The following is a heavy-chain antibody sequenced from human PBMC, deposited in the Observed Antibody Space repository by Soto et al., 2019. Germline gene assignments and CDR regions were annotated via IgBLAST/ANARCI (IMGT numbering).Heavy chain of an antibody. CDR1: GFTFSSYG. CDR2: ISYDGSNK. Sequence: PGGSLRLSCAASGFTFSSYGMHWVCQAPGKGLEWVAVISYDGSNKYYADSVKGRFTISRDNSKNTLYLQMNSLRAEDTAVYYCAKDQGSGVHPWVYGMDVWGQGTTVTVSS. J-gene: IGHJ6*02. V-gene: IGHV3-30*18. D-gene: IGHD6-19*01. CDR3: AKDQGSGVHPWVYGMDV.